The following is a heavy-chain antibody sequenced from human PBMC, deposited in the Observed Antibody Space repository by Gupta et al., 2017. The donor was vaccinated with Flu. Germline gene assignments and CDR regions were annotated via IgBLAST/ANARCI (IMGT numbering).Heavy chain of an antibody. CDR1: GFTFSEYE. CDR3: AREGQGRHYYMDV. D-gene: IGHD3-10*01. J-gene: IGHJ6*03. Sequence: EEQLVESGGGLVQPGGSLRLSCAASGFTFSEYEMSWVRQAPGKGLEWISYISSSGITIFYADSVKGRFTISRDNAKNSLYLQMNSLRVEDTAVYFCAREGQGRHYYMDVWGKGTTATVS. V-gene: IGHV3-48*03. CDR2: ISSSGITI.